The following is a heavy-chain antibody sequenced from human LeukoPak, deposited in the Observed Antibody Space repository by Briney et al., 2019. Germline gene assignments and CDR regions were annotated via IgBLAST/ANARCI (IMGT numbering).Heavy chain of an antibody. D-gene: IGHD3-22*01. J-gene: IGHJ4*02. CDR1: GFTVSSNY. Sequence: GGSLRLSCAASGFTVSSNYMTWVRQAPGKGLEWVSVIYSDGSTYYADSVKGRFTTSRDNSKNTLYLQMNSLRAEDTAVYYWAREKEDYDSSGYYSYFDYWGQGILVTVSS. CDR3: AREKEDYDSSGYYSYFDY. V-gene: IGHV3-66*02. CDR2: IYSDGST.